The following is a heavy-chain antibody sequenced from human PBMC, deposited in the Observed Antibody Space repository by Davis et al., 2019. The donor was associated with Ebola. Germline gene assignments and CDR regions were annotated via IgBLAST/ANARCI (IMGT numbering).Heavy chain of an antibody. CDR2: INHRGRT. J-gene: IGHJ4*02. CDR3: ASPHQIRDKDCFDL. V-gene: IGHV4-34*01. D-gene: IGHD2-2*01. Sequence: PSETLSPTCAVYGGSFSDYYWSLIRQPPGKGLEWIGEINHRGRTYYNPSLKTRVTISIDTSRNHFSLQLRSVTAADTAVYYCASPHQIRDKDCFDLWGQGTLVTVSS. CDR1: GGSFSDYY.